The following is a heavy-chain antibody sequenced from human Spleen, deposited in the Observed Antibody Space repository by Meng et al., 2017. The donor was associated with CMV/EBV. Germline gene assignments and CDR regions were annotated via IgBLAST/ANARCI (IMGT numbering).Heavy chain of an antibody. CDR3: ASSWKAGY. D-gene: IGHD1-1*01. V-gene: IGHV4-39*07. Sequence: SETLSLTCTVSGGSISSSSYFWGWIRQPPGKGLEWIGSIYYRGSSYYNPSLRSRVTISVDTSKNQFSLKLSSVTAADTAVYYCASSWKAGYWGQGTLGTVPQ. CDR1: GGSISSSSYF. J-gene: IGHJ4*02. CDR2: IYYRGSS.